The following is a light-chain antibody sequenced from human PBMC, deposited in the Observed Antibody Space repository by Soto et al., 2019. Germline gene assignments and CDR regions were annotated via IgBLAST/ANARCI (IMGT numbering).Light chain of an antibody. CDR3: QQYGNSPPYT. Sequence: EIVLTQSPGTLSLSPGERVTLSCRASQSVSSRYLAWYQQKPGQAPRVLIYGASNRATGIPDRFSGSGSGTEFTLTISRLEPEDFAVYYCQQYGNSPPYTFGQGTKVDIK. V-gene: IGKV3-20*01. CDR2: GAS. J-gene: IGKJ2*01. CDR1: QSVSSRY.